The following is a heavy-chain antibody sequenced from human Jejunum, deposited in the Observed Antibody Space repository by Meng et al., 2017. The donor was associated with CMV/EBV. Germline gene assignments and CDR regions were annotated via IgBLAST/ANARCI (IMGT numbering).Heavy chain of an antibody. J-gene: IGHJ4*02. V-gene: IGHV3-33*01. D-gene: IGHD3-22*01. CDR3: ARDNDGSSHYSQFDY. CDR2: LWYDGSRK. CDR1: GFAINSYG. Sequence: AGFAINSYGIHWGRQFAGKGLEWVAGLWYDGSRKYLADAVQGRFSISRDDSKNTVYLQMNSLRAEDTAVYYCARDNDGSSHYSQFDYWGQGTLVTVSS.